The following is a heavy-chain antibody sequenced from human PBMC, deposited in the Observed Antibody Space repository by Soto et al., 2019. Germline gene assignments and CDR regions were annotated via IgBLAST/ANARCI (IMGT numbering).Heavy chain of an antibody. CDR1: GFTFSSYS. V-gene: IGHV3-48*02. J-gene: IGHJ6*02. CDR3: ARDPSYYYYYGMDV. CDR2: ISSSSSTI. Sequence: EVQLVESGGGLVQPGGSPRLSCAASGFTFSSYSMNWVRQAPGKGLEWVSYISSSSSTIYYADSVKGRFTISRDNAKNSLYLQMNSLRDEDTAVYYCARDPSYYYYYGMDVWGQGTTVTVSS.